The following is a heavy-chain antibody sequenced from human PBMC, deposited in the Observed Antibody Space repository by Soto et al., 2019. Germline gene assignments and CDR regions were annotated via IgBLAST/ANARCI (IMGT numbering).Heavy chain of an antibody. CDR3: AKDRSGSYLDY. V-gene: IGHV3-30*18. D-gene: IGHD1-26*01. J-gene: IGHJ4*02. Sequence: PGGSLRLSCAASGFTFSSYGMHWVRQAPGKGLEWVAVISYDGSNKYYADSVKGRFTISRDNSKNTLYLQMNSLRAEDTAVYYCAKDRSGSYLDYWGQGTLVTVS. CDR2: ISYDGSNK. CDR1: GFTFSSYG.